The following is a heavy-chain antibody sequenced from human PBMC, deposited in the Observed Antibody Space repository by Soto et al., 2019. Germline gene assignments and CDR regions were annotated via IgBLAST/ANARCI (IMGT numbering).Heavy chain of an antibody. CDR2: IYPGNSDT. CDR3: ARLRDYYDSSGYYYFSN. V-gene: IGHV5-51*01. Sequence: GESLKISCKASGYTFTGYWIGWVRQMPGKGLEWMGIIYPGNSDTRYSPSFQGQVTISADKSISTAYLQWSSLKASDTAMYYCARLRDYYDSSGYYYFSNWGQGTLVTVSS. J-gene: IGHJ4*02. CDR1: GYTFTGYW. D-gene: IGHD3-22*01.